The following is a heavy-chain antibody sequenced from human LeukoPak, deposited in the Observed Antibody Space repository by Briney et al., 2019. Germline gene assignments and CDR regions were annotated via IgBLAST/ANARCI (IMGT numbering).Heavy chain of an antibody. D-gene: IGHD4-17*01. CDR2: ISTNNGNT. J-gene: IGHJ4*02. CDR3: ARGVTTSFDH. CDR1: GYTFTTYV. Sequence: ASVKVSCKTFGYTFTTYVISCVRQAPGQGLEWMGWISTNNGNTNYVQNLQGRVTMTTDTSTSTAYMELRSLRSDDTAVYYCARGVTTSFDHWGQGTLVTVSS. V-gene: IGHV1-18*01.